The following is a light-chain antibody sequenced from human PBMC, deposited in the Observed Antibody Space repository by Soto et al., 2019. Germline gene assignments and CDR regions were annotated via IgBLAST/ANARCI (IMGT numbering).Light chain of an antibody. CDR2: DAS. Sequence: DIQMTQSPSTLSASVGARVPITCRASQSISSWLAWYQQKPGKAPKLLIYDASSLESGVPSRFSGSGSGTEFTVTISSLQPDDFATYYCQQYNSYPWTFGQGTKVDIK. CDR3: QQYNSYPWT. V-gene: IGKV1-5*01. J-gene: IGKJ1*01. CDR1: QSISSW.